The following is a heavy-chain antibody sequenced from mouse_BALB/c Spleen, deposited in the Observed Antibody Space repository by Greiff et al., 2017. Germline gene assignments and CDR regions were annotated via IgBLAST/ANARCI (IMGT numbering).Heavy chain of an antibody. CDR3: ARRIYYYGSSSRYFDV. J-gene: IGHJ1*01. D-gene: IGHD1-1*01. V-gene: IGHV14-3*02. CDR1: GFNIKDTY. CDR2: IDPANGNT. Sequence: EVKLQESGAELVKPGASVKLSCTASGFNIKDTYMHWVKQRPEQGLEWIGRIDPANGNTKYDPKFQGKATITADTSSNTAYLQLSSLTSEDTAVYYCARRIYYYGSSSRYFDVWGAGTTVTVSS.